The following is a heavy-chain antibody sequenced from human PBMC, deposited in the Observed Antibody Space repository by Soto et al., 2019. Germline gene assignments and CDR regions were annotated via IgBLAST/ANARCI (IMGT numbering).Heavy chain of an antibody. V-gene: IGHV3-7*05. Sequence: EVQLVESGGGLVQPGGSLRLSCAVSEFTFSTYWMTWVRQAPGKGLEWVANIKEDGGEKNYLESVRGRFTISRDNAKQSLYLEMNSLRADDTAVYYCAGGSGWESGTWGQGTLVTVSS. CDR2: IKEDGGEK. CDR3: AGGSGWESGT. D-gene: IGHD6-19*01. J-gene: IGHJ5*02. CDR1: EFTFSTYW.